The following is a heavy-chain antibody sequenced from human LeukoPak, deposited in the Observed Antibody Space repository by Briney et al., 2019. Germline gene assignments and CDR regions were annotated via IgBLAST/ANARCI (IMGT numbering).Heavy chain of an antibody. V-gene: IGHV3-20*04. CDR3: ARRPNWFDP. CDR1: GFTFSSHG. Sequence: GGSLRLSCAASGFTFSSHGMSWVRQAPGKGLEWVAGINWNGGSIGYGDSVKGRFTISRDNTKKSLYLQMNSLRVEDTALYYCARRPNWFDPWGQGTLVTVSS. CDR2: INWNGGSI. J-gene: IGHJ5*02.